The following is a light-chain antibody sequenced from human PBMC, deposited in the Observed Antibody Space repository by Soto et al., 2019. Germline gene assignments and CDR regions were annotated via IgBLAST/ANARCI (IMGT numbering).Light chain of an antibody. J-gene: IGLJ2*01. CDR2: EVS. CDR3: SSYTSSSTVV. V-gene: IGLV2-14*01. CDR1: GSDVGGYNY. Sequence: QSGLTQPASVSGSPGQSSTISCTGTGSDVGGYNYVSWYQQHPGKAPKLMIYEVSNRPSGVSNRFSGSKSGNTASLTISGLQAEDEADYYCSSYTSSSTVVFGGGTQLTVL.